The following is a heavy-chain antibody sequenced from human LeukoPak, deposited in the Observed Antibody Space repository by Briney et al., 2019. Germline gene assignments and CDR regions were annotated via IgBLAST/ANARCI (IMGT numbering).Heavy chain of an antibody. D-gene: IGHD2-15*01. CDR1: GGSVSSYF. V-gene: IGHV4-59*08. J-gene: IGHJ3*02. CDR3: ARRRRYCSGGSCYSSGAFDI. CDR2: MFYSGIT. Sequence: SETLSLTCTVSGGSVSSYFWNWIRQPPGKRLEWIGYMFYSGITNYNPSLKSRVTISIDTSKNQFSLNLSSVTAADTAVYYCARRRRYCSGGSCYSSGAFDIWGQGTMVTVSS.